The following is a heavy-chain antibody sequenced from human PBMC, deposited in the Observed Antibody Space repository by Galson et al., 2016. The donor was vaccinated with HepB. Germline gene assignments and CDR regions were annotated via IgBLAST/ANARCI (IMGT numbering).Heavy chain of an antibody. CDR3: ARDLTPRGFSYSF. V-gene: IGHV3-48*01. Sequence: SLRLSCAVSGFNFNDFSMNWIRQAPGKGLEWLSYISGTGSRILYADSVKGRLTISKDKAKLSLYLQMSSLRVEETAVYYCARDLTPRGFSYSFWGQGTLVAVSS. J-gene: IGHJ1*01. CDR1: GFNFNDFS. CDR2: ISGTGSRI. D-gene: IGHD3-10*01.